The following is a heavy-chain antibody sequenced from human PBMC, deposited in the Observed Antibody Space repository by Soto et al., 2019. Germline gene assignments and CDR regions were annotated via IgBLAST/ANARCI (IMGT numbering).Heavy chain of an antibody. CDR2: INPSGGST. V-gene: IGHV1-46*03. D-gene: IGHD5-12*01. CDR1: GYTFTSYY. CDR3: ARGAATKILVLMYDALEI. J-gene: IGHJ3*02. Sequence: GASVKVSCKASGYTFTSYYMHWVRQAPGQGLEWMGIINPSGGSTNHAQKFQGRVTISADESTRTVNMELSSLRSEDTAVYYCARGAATKILVLMYDALEIWGQGTMVTVSS.